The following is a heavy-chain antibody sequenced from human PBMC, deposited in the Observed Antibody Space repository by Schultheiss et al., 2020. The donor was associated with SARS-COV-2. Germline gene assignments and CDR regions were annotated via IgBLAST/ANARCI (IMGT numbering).Heavy chain of an antibody. CDR2: SNAGNGNT. V-gene: IGHV1-3*02. CDR1: GYTFTSYA. CDR3: ARGSLAAAGHDYYYYGMDV. Sequence: ASVKVSCKASGYTFTSYAMHWVRQAPGQRLEWMGWSNAGNGNTKYSQEFQGRVTITRDTSASTAYMELSSLRSEDMAVYYCARGSLAAAGHDYYYYGMDVWGQGTTVTVSS. J-gene: IGHJ6*02. D-gene: IGHD6-13*01.